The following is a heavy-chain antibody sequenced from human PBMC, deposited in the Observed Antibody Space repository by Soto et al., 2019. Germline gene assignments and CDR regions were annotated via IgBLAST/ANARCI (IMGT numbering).Heavy chain of an antibody. CDR1: GGTFSSHA. CDR3: ARGVRSIELCPTY. Sequence: SVKVSCKTSGGTFSSHAVSWVRQAPGQGLEWMGRIIPIFRATNYAEKFQGRVSITAEESTNTVYLELSNLRSEDTATYFCARGVRSIELCPTYWGQVTQVTDS. J-gene: IGHJ4*02. D-gene: IGHD3-10*01. CDR2: IIPIFRAT. V-gene: IGHV1-69*13.